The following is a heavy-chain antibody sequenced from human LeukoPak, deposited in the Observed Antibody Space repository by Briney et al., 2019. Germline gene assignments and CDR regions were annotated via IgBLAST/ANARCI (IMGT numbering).Heavy chain of an antibody. CDR1: GYTFTSYD. CDR2: MNPNSGNT. J-gene: IGHJ3*02. D-gene: IGHD3-10*01. CDR3: ALGYYYGSGNYLGMRTFDI. V-gene: IGHV1-8*01. Sequence: GASVKVSCKASGYTFTSYDINWVRQATGQGLEWMGWMNPNSGNTGYAQKFQGRVTMTRNTSISTAYMELSSLRSEDTAVYYCALGYYYGSGNYLGMRTFDIWGQGTMVTVSS.